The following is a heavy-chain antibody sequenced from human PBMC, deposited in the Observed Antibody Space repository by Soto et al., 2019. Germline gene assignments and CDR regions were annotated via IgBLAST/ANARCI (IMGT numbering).Heavy chain of an antibody. J-gene: IGHJ5*02. D-gene: IGHD6-19*01. CDR3: ARESRRGSGFDP. CDR1: GGSISSYY. CDR2: IYYSGST. Sequence: PSETLSLTCTVSGGSISSYYWSWIRQPPGKGLEWIGYIYYSGSTNYNPSLKSRVTISVDTSKNQFSLKLSSVTAADTAVYYCARESRRGSGFDPWGQGTLVTVSS. V-gene: IGHV4-59*01.